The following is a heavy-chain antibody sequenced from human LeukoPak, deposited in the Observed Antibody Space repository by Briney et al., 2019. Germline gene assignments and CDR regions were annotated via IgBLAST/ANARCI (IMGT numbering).Heavy chain of an antibody. Sequence: ASVKVSCKASGYTFTGYYMHWVRQAPGQGLEWMGWINPNSGGTNYAQKFQGRVTMTRATSISTAYMELSRLRSDDTAVYYCARGTGVTIFGVVIIPIRTGHFDYWGQGTLVTVSS. J-gene: IGHJ4*02. D-gene: IGHD3-3*01. CDR2: INPNSGGT. CDR3: ARGTGVTIFGVVIIPIRTGHFDY. V-gene: IGHV1-2*02. CDR1: GYTFTGYY.